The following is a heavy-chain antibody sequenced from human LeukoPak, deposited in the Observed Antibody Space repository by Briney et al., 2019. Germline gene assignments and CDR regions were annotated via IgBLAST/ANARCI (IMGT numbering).Heavy chain of an antibody. CDR1: GCRFRTHP. CDR3: ASDPARDYYDTSGYFRWVDY. D-gene: IGHD3-22*01. Sequence: GGSLRLSCAASGCRFRTHPMSWVRQAPGKGLEWVANIKKDGNEKYYVDSVKGRFTISRDNAKNSLYLQMNSLRAEDTAVYYCASDPARDYYDTSGYFRWVDYWGQGTLVTVSS. J-gene: IGHJ4*02. V-gene: IGHV3-7*03. CDR2: IKKDGNEK.